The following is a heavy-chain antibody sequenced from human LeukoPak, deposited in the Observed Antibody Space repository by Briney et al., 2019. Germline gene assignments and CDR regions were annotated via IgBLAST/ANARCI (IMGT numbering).Heavy chain of an antibody. V-gene: IGHV3-23*01. CDR2: ISGSGGST. CDR1: GFTFSSYA. Sequence: GGSLRLSCAASGFTFSSYAMSWVRQAPGKGLEWVSAISGSGGSTYYADSVKGRFTISRDNSKNTLYLQMNSLRAEDTAVYYCAKAQGRYYYGSGSLKVAFDIWGQGTMVTVSS. D-gene: IGHD3-10*01. CDR3: AKAQGRYYYGSGSLKVAFDI. J-gene: IGHJ3*02.